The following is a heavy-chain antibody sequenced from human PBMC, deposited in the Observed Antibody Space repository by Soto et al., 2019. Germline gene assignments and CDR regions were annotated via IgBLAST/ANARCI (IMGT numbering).Heavy chain of an antibody. D-gene: IGHD3-9*01. J-gene: IGHJ4*02. CDR2: IKQDGSEK. V-gene: IGHV3-7*01. CDR3: ARGTDYDILTGYYTHFYFDY. Sequence: GGSLRLSCAASGFTFSSYWMSWVRQAPGKGLEWVANIKQDGSEKYYVDSVKGRFTISRDNAKNSLYLQMNSLRAEDTAVYYCARGTDYDILTGYYTHFYFDYWGQGTLVTVSS. CDR1: GFTFSSYW.